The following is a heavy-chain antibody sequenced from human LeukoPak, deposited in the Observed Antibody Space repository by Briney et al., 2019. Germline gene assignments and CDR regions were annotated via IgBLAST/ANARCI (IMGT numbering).Heavy chain of an antibody. V-gene: IGHV1-69*13. CDR2: IIPIFGTA. D-gene: IGHD3-22*01. J-gene: IGHJ3*02. CDR3: ARHPDYYDSSCYYRAFDI. CDR1: GGTFSSYA. Sequence: SVKVSCKASGGTFSSYAISWVRQAPGQGLEWMGGIIPIFGTANNAQKFQGRVTTTAEESTSTSHMQLSSLSSEATVAYYCARHPDYYDSSCYYRAFDIWGQGTMVTVSS.